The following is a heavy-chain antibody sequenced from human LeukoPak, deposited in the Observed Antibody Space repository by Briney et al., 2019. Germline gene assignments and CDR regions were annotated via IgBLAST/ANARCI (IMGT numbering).Heavy chain of an antibody. CDR1: GFTFSSYW. CDR3: ARDARKLLVPYNWFDP. Sequence: GGSLRLSCAASGFTFSSYWMHWVRQTPEKGLVWVSRINSDGSTISYADSVKGRFTISRDNAKNTLYLQMNSLRVEDTAVYYCARDARKLLVPYNWFDPWGQGTLVTVSS. J-gene: IGHJ5*02. V-gene: IGHV3-74*01. D-gene: IGHD2-8*02. CDR2: INSDGSTI.